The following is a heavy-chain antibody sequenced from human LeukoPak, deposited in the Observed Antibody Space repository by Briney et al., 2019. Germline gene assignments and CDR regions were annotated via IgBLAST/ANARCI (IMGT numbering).Heavy chain of an antibody. V-gene: IGHV3-30*18. J-gene: IGHJ3*02. CDR1: GFTFSSYG. CDR3: AKGSGSSGYASAFDI. Sequence: GGSLRLSCAASGFTFSSYGMHWVRQAPGKGLEWVAVISYDGSNKYYADSVKGRFTISRDNSKNTLYLQMNSMRAEDTAVYYCAKGSGSSGYASAFDIWGQGTMVTVSS. CDR2: ISYDGSNK. D-gene: IGHD3-22*01.